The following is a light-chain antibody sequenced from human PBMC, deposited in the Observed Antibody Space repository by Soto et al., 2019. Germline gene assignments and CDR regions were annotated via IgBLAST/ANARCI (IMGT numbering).Light chain of an antibody. CDR2: GAS. CDR1: QSVSSN. Sequence: EIVMTQSPATLSVSPGERATLSCRASQSVSSNLAWYQQKPGQAPRLLIYGASTRDTGIPARFSGSGSGTEFTLTISSLQSEDFAVYYCQQYNNRPGTFGPGNKVDIK. V-gene: IGKV3-15*01. CDR3: QQYNNRPGT. J-gene: IGKJ3*01.